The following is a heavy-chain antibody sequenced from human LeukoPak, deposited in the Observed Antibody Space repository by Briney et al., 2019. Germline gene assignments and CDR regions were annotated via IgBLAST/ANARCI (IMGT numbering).Heavy chain of an antibody. CDR3: ARDGMAYCSGGSCLKGPDY. J-gene: IGHJ4*02. CDR2: RQHDGSVI. CDR1: GFSFSDYG. V-gene: IGHV3-30*02. Sequence: GGSLRLSCAASGFSFSDYGTHWVRQAPGKGLEWVAFRQHDGSVIFYADSVKGRFTISRDNSKNTLYLQMNSLRAEDTAVYYCARDGMAYCSGGSCLKGPDYWGQGTLVTVSS. D-gene: IGHD2-15*01.